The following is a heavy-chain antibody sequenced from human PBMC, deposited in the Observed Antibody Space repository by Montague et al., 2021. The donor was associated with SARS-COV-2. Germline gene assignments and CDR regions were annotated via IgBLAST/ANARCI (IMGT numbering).Heavy chain of an antibody. D-gene: IGHD3-10*01. V-gene: IGHV4-34*01. CDR1: GGSFSGYY. CDR2: INHSGST. J-gene: IGHJ6*02. CDR3: ARGRRILLWFGELLSGGDYYGMDV. Sequence: SETLSLTCALYGGSFSGYYWSWIRQTPGKGLDWNGEINHSGSTNYNPSLKSRVTISVDTSKNQFSLKLSSVTAADTAVYYCARGRRILLWFGELLSGGDYYGMDVWGQGTTVTVSS.